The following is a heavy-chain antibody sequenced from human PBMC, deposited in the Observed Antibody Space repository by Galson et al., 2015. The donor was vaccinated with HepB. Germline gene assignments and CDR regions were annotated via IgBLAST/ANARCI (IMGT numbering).Heavy chain of an antibody. CDR1: GFTFSNYW. Sequence: SLRLSCAASGFTFSNYWMTWVRQAPGKGLEWVANINRDGTDTYYVDSVKGRFTISRDNAKNSLYLLMNSLRAEDTAVYYCARDHVDAYYPDWGQGTLVTVSS. CDR3: ARDHVDAYYPD. J-gene: IGHJ4*02. V-gene: IGHV3-7*01. CDR2: INRDGTDT. D-gene: IGHD3-10*01.